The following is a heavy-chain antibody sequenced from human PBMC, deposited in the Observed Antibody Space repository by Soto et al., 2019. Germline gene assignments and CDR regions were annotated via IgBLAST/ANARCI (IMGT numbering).Heavy chain of an antibody. CDR3: ARVWATSQYQLPGRFYYYGMDV. D-gene: IGHD2-2*01. J-gene: IGHJ6*02. CDR2: IYYSGST. CDR1: GDSMSSSDYY. V-gene: IGHV4-39*07. Sequence: PSETLSLTCAVSGDSMSSSDYYWGWIRQPPGKGLEWIGSIYYSGSTYYNPSLQSRVTISVDKSKNQFSLKLSSVTAADTAVYYCARVWATSQYQLPGRFYYYGMDVWGQGTTVTVSS.